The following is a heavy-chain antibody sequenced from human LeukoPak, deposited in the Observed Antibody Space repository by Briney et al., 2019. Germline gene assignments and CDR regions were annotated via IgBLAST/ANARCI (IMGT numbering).Heavy chain of an antibody. J-gene: IGHJ4*02. CDR3: AKGGPYSSSWGGKFDH. V-gene: IGHV3-23*01. CDR1: GFTYSSYA. CDR2: ISGSGDRT. D-gene: IGHD6-13*01. Sequence: GGSLRLSCAASGFTYSSYAMNWVRQAPGKGLEWVSSISGSGDRTYYADSVNGRFTISRDNSKNTLYLQMNSLRAEDTAIYYCAKGGPYSSSWGGKFDHWGQGTLVTVSS.